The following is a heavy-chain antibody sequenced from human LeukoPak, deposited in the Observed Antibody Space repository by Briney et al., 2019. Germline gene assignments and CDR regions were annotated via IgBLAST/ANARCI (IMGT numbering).Heavy chain of an antibody. J-gene: IGHJ4*02. CDR3: AAHHPRNTAAF. V-gene: IGHV4-59*08. D-gene: IGHD2-21*02. Sequence: SETLSLTCTVSGGSISSYYWSWIRQRPGKGLEWIAYSSDIGSSSYNSSLTSRVSISLDIAKNKYSLKLSSVPAADTAVYYCAAHHPRNTAAFWGQETLVTVSS. CDR2: SSDIGSS. CDR1: GGSISSYY.